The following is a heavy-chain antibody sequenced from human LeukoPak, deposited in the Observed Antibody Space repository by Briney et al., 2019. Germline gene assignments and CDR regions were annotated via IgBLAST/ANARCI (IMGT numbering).Heavy chain of an antibody. CDR3: ASCSTTSCYYYYYMDV. V-gene: IGHV4-59*11. Sequence: SETLSLTCTVSGGSIISHYWSWIRQPPGKGLEWIGYIYYSGSTNYNPSLKSRVTISVDTSKNQFSLKLSSVTAADTAVYYCASCSTTSCYYYYYMDVWGKGTTVTVSS. J-gene: IGHJ6*03. CDR1: GGSIISHY. D-gene: IGHD2-2*01. CDR2: IYYSGST.